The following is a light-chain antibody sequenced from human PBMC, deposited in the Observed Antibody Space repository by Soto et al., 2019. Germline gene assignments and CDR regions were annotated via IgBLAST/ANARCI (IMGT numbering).Light chain of an antibody. V-gene: IGLV2-23*03. CDR1: RSDVGSYNL. Sequence: QSGLTPPASLSGSPGPAIPISLTGTRSDVGSYNLVSWYQQHPGKAPKLMIYEGSKRPSGVSNRFSGSKSGNTASLTISGLQAEDEADYYCCSYAGSSTFSYVFGTGTKVTVL. CDR3: CSYAGSSTFSYV. J-gene: IGLJ1*01. CDR2: EGS.